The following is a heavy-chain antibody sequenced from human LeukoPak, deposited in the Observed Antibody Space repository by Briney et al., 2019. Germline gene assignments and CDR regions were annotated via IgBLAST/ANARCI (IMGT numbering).Heavy chain of an antibody. CDR3: AKDQGSSGYYDY. J-gene: IGHJ4*02. CDR1: GFTFSSHG. V-gene: IGHV3-30*18. CDR2: ISYDGSNK. D-gene: IGHD3-22*01. Sequence: GGSLRLSCAASGFTFSSHGMHWVRQAPGKGLEWVAVISYDGSNKFYADSVKGRFTISRDNSKNTLFLQTNSLRAEDTALYYCAKDQGSSGYYDYWGQGTLVTVSS.